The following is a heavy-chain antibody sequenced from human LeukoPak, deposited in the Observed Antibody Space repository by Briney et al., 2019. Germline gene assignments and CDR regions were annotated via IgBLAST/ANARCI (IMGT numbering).Heavy chain of an antibody. CDR1: GGSISSYY. CDR3: ARWADRYGVDV. J-gene: IGHJ6*02. V-gene: IGHV4-59*01. Sequence: RPSETLSLTCTVSGGSISSYYWSWIRQPPGKGLEWIGYIYYSGSTNYNPSLKSRVTISVDTSKNQFSLKLSSVTAADTAVYYCARWADRYGVDVWGQGTTVTVSS. CDR2: IYYSGST.